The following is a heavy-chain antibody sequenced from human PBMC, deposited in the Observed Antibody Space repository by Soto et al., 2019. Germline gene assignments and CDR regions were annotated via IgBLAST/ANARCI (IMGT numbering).Heavy chain of an antibody. D-gene: IGHD3-10*01. CDR1: GGSISSYY. Sequence: PSETLSLTCTVSGGSISSYYWSWIRQPPGKGLEWIGYIYYSGSTNYNPSLKSRVTISVDTSKNPFSLKLSSVTAADTAVYYCARGGESWAHGPFDYWGQGTLVTVSS. J-gene: IGHJ4*02. V-gene: IGHV4-59*01. CDR2: IYYSGST. CDR3: ARGGESWAHGPFDY.